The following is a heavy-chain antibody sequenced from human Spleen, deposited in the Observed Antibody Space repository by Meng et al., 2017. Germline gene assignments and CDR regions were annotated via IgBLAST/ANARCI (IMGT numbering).Heavy chain of an antibody. D-gene: IGHD5-18*01. V-gene: IGHV4-4*02. Sequence: QRQAAGPGLLEPSGTLPLTCAVSCGSISSTKWWNWVRQTAGKGLEWIGEIYHSGTTNYNPSLKSRVTISMDTSKRQFSLKLTSVTAADAAVYYCARGGGGGYTYGLAYWGQGILVTVSS. CDR1: CGSISSTKW. CDR2: IYHSGTT. CDR3: ARGGGGGYTYGLAY. J-gene: IGHJ4*02.